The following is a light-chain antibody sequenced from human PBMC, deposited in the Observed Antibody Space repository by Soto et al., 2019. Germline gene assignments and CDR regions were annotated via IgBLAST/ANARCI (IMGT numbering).Light chain of an antibody. CDR1: QGIRRS. V-gene: IGKV1-12*01. CDR2: SAS. CDR3: QKYYSAPWT. Sequence: QMTQSPSPLSGSXGDGVTITXXASQGIRRSLAWYQQKQGKAPKLLIYSASSLQSGVPSRFSGSGSGTEFTLTISSLQPEDSATYYCQKYYSAPWTFAQGTKVDIK. J-gene: IGKJ1*01.